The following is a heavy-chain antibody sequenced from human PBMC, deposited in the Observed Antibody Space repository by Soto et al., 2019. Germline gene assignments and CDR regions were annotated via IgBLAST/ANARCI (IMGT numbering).Heavy chain of an antibody. CDR3: ARDQIVYYYYGMDV. V-gene: IGHV6-1*01. CDR2: TYYRSKWYN. D-gene: IGHD3-16*02. Sequence: PTQPLSRALSGDSVSSNSAAWNWIRQSPSRGLEWLGRTYYRSKWYNDYAVSVKSRITINPDTSKNQFSLQLNSVTPEDTAVYYCARDQIVYYYYGMDVWGQGTTVTVSS. J-gene: IGHJ6*02. CDR1: GDSVSSNSAA.